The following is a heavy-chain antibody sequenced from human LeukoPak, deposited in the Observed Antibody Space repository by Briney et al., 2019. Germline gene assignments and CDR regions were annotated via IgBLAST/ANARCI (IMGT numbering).Heavy chain of an antibody. V-gene: IGHV3-66*01. CDR3: ARDSGFSDYAY. CDR2: IYSDGST. J-gene: IGHJ4*02. D-gene: IGHD4-17*01. Sequence: PGGSLRLSCVGSGFSVSSDYMSWVRQAPGRGLEWVSIIYSDGSTYYPNSVKGRVSIYRHSSKNTLYLQMNSLRGDDTAIYYCARDSGFSDYAYWGQGTQVPVSS. CDR1: GFSVSSDY.